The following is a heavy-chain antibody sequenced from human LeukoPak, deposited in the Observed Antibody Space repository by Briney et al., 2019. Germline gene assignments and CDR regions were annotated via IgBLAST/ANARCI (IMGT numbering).Heavy chain of an antibody. J-gene: IGHJ4*02. Sequence: LAGGSLRLSCAASGFTFDDYAMHWVRQAPGKGLEWVSGISWNSATIAYADSVKGRFTISRDNAKNSLYLQMNNLRAEDTALYYCTKGRYARTFDCWGQGTLVTVSS. D-gene: IGHD3-16*02. V-gene: IGHV3-9*01. CDR2: ISWNSATI. CDR1: GFTFDDYA. CDR3: TKGRYARTFDC.